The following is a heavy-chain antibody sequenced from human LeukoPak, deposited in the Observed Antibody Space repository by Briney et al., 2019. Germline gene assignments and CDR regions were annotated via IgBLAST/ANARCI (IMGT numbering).Heavy chain of an antibody. CDR1: GGSISSSNW. CDR3: ARRVVYYYDSSGYYY. V-gene: IGHV4-4*02. J-gene: IGHJ4*02. Sequence: SETLSLTCAVSGGSISSSNWWSWVRQPPGKGLEWIGEIYHSGSTNYNPSLKSRVTIPVDKSKNQFSLKLSSVTAAATAVYYCARRVVYYYDSSGYYYWGQGTLVTVSS. CDR2: IYHSGST. D-gene: IGHD3-22*01.